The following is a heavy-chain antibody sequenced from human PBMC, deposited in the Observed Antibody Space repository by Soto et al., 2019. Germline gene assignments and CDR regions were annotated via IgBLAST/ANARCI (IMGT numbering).Heavy chain of an antibody. CDR1: GASINNNDYY. CDR3: ARMSYFYDKWYFDL. D-gene: IGHD3-22*01. CDR2: VYYSGST. Sequence: QLQESGPGLVMPSQTLSLTCTVSGASINNNDYYWSWIRQTPGKGLKWIGYVYYSGSTDYIPSLKSRLSMSIDKSQNQFTLKLNSVTAADTATYYCARMSYFYDKWYFDLWGRGTLVTVSS. V-gene: IGHV4-30-4*01. J-gene: IGHJ2*01.